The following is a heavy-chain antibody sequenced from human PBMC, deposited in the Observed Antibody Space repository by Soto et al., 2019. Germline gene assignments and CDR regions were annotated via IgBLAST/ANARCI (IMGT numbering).Heavy chain of an antibody. J-gene: IGHJ4*02. CDR3: ADIAVSHTGDY. V-gene: IGHV3-15*07. CDR1: GFTFTNAW. Sequence: EVQLVESGGGLVKPGGSLRLSCAASGFTFTNAWMNWVRQAPGKGLEWVGSIKRKIDGETTDYAAPVKGRFTISRDDSKNTLYLQMNSLQTEDTGVYYCADIAVSHTGDYWGQGTLVTVSS. D-gene: IGHD6-19*01. CDR2: IKRKIDGETT.